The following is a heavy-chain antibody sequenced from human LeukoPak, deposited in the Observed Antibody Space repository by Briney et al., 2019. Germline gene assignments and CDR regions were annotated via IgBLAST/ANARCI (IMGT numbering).Heavy chain of an antibody. Sequence: PGGSPRLSCAASGFTFSSYSMNWVRQAPGKGLEWVSSISSSSSYIYYADSVKGRFTISRDNAKNSLYLQMNSLRAEDTAVYYCARDLHSSSYDYVWGRPPHYFDYWGQGTLVTVSS. CDR1: GFTFSSYS. D-gene: IGHD3-16*01. V-gene: IGHV3-21*01. CDR3: ARDLHSSSYDYVWGRPPHYFDY. CDR2: ISSSSSYI. J-gene: IGHJ4*02.